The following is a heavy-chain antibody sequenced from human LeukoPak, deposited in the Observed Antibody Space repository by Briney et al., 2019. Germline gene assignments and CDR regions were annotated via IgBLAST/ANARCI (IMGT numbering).Heavy chain of an antibody. CDR2: ISAYNGNT. CDR3: ARATDYYDSSGCPFDP. J-gene: IGHJ5*02. D-gene: IGHD3-22*01. CDR1: GYTFTSYG. Sequence: GASVKVSCKASGYTFTSYGISWVRQAPGQGLEWMGWISAYNGNTNYAQKLQGRVTMTTDTSTSTAYMELRSLRSDDTAVYYCARATDYYDSSGCPFDPWGQGTLVTVSS. V-gene: IGHV1-18*01.